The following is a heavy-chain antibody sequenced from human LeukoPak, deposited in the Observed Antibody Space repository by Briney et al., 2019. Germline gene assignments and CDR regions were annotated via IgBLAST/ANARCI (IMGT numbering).Heavy chain of an antibody. CDR3: ARLGEFSEVDY. CDR2: ISYDGSNK. CDR1: GFTFSSFP. D-gene: IGHD3-10*01. Sequence: PGGSLRLSCAVSGFTFSSFPLHWVRQAPDKGMEWVAVISYDGSNKYYADSVKGRFTISRDNSKNTLYLQMNSLRAEDTAVYYCARLGEFSEVDYWGRGTLVTVSS. J-gene: IGHJ4*02. V-gene: IGHV3-30-3*01.